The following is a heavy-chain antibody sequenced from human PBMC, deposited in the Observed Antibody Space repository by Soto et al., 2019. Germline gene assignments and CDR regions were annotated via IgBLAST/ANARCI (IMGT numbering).Heavy chain of an antibody. CDR1: GFSFSTST. V-gene: IGHV3-30-3*01. Sequence: RRSLRLSXAASGFSFSTSTMHWVRLTAGKGLEWVALVSDYGSNADYADSVQGRFTICRDNSKNTLFLQMDSLRPEETAIYYCAGVRPGDNGYPFFDYWGQGTLVTVSS. J-gene: IGHJ4*02. D-gene: IGHD3-22*01. CDR3: AGVRPGDNGYPFFDY. CDR2: VSDYGSNA.